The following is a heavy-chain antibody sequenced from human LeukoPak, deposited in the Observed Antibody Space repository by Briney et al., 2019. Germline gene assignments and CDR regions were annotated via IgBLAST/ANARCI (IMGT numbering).Heavy chain of an antibody. CDR3: AREKSRGYSYGRTNWFDP. D-gene: IGHD5-18*01. V-gene: IGHV1-18*04. CDR1: GYTFTSYG. Sequence: ASVKVSCKASGYTFTSYGISWVRQAPGQGLEWMGWISAYNGNTNYAQKLQGRVTMTTDTSMSTAYMELRSLRSDDTAVYYCAREKSRGYSYGRTNWFDPWGQGTLVTVSS. J-gene: IGHJ5*02. CDR2: ISAYNGNT.